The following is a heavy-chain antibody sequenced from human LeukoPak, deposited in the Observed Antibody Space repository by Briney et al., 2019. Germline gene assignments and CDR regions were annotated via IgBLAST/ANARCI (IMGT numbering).Heavy chain of an antibody. CDR2: IRSKANSYAT. D-gene: IGHD1-26*01. Sequence: PGGSLKLSCVASGFTFTDSTVHWVRQASGKGLEWLGFIRSKANSYATRYSASVKGRFTVSRDDSKKTAYLQMNSLRPEDTAVYYCAKDVRVGGGGMDVWGQGTPVTVSS. CDR1: GFTFTDST. V-gene: IGHV3-73*01. J-gene: IGHJ6*02. CDR3: AKDVRVGGGGMDV.